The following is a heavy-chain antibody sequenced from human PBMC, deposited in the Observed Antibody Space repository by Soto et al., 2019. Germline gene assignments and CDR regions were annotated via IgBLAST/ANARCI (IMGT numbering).Heavy chain of an antibody. CDR2: IRNKGNNYTT. CDR3: ARATYYYDSRGRRGLYYFDY. CDR1: GFTFSDHY. J-gene: IGHJ4*02. V-gene: IGHV3-72*01. Sequence: EVQLVESGGGLVQPGGSLRLSCAASGFTFSDHYMDWVRQAPGKGLEWVGRIRNKGNNYTTEYAASVKGTFTISRDDSKKSLYLQMNSLKTEDTAVYYCARATYYYDSRGRRGLYYFDYWGQGTPVTVSS. D-gene: IGHD3-22*01.